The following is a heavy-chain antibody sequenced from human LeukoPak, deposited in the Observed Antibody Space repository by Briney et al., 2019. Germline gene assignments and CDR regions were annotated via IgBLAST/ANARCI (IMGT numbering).Heavy chain of an antibody. D-gene: IGHD3-10*01. CDR2: ISDDGSRQ. CDR1: GFTFSNYA. Sequence: SGGSLRLSCAATGFTFSNYAIHWGRQAPGKGLEWVAFISDDGSRQHCADSVKGRFTISRDNSKNTLNLQMNSLRAEDTAVYYCVKDRTGTYTLDYWGQGTLVTVSS. V-gene: IGHV3-30-3*01. J-gene: IGHJ4*02. CDR3: VKDRTGTYTLDY.